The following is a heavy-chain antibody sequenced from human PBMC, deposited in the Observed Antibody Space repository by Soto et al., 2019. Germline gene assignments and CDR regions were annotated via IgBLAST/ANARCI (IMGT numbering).Heavy chain of an antibody. CDR2: ISYDGSNK. CDR1: GFTFSSYA. V-gene: IGHV3-30-3*01. D-gene: IGHD3-10*01. J-gene: IGHJ4*02. CDR3: AREGLPMEYYFDY. Sequence: QVQLVESGGGVVQPGRSLRLSCAASGFTFSSYAMHWVRQAPGKGLEWVAVISYDGSNKYYADSVKGRFTISRDNSKNTLYLQMNSLIAEDTAVYYCAREGLPMEYYFDYWGQGTLVTVSS.